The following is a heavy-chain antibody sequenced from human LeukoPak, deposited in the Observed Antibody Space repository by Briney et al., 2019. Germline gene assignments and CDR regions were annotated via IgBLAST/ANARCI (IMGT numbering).Heavy chain of an antibody. Sequence: ASVKVSCKASGYTFTSYGISWVRQAPGQGLEWMGWISAYNGNTNYAQKLQGRVTMTTDTSTSTAYMELRSLRSDDTAVYYCARSTDCSGYYQTFDYWGQGTLVTVSS. D-gene: IGHD3-22*01. CDR2: ISAYNGNT. CDR3: ARSTDCSGYYQTFDY. CDR1: GYTFTSYG. V-gene: IGHV1-18*01. J-gene: IGHJ4*02.